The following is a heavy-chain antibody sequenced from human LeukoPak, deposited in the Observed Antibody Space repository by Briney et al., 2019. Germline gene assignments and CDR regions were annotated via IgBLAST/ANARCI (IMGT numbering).Heavy chain of an antibody. Sequence: SETLSLTCAVYGGSFSGYYWSWIRQPPGKGLEWIGEINHSGSTNYNPSLKSRVTISVDTSKNQFPLKLSSVTAADTAVYYCARGRGDGYNYFVYWGQGTLVTVSS. CDR1: GGSFSGYY. CDR2: INHSGST. D-gene: IGHD5-24*01. CDR3: ARGRGDGYNYFVY. V-gene: IGHV4-34*01. J-gene: IGHJ4*02.